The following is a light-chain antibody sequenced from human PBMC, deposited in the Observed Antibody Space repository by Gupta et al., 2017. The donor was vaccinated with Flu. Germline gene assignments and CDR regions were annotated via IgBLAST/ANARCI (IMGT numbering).Light chain of an antibody. Sequence: DIQMTQSPSSLSASVGDRVTITCQASQGINTYLNWYQQKPGKAPKLLIYDASNLETGVPSRFSGSGSGTDFTFTISSLQPEDIATYFCQQFNSVPPTLGPGTKVDIK. CDR3: QQFNSVPPT. CDR1: QGINTY. CDR2: DAS. V-gene: IGKV1-33*01. J-gene: IGKJ3*01.